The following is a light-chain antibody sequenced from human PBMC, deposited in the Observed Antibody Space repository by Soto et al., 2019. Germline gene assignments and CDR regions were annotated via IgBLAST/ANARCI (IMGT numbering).Light chain of an antibody. J-gene: IGKJ2*01. V-gene: IGKV3-15*01. CDR2: GAS. Sequence: EIVMTQSPATLSVSPGEGATLSCRAGQSVRTNLAWYQQKPGQAPRVLIYGASTRATGVPARFSGSGSGTEFTLTISSLQSEDFAVYYCQQYDKWPHYTFGQGTKLEIK. CDR3: QQYDKWPHYT. CDR1: QSVRTN.